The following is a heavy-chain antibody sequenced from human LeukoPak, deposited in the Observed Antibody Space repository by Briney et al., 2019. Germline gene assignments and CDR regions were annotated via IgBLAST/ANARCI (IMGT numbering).Heavy chain of an antibody. Sequence: SETLSLTCAVYGGSFSGYYWSWIRQPPGKGLEWIGEINHSGSTNYNPSLKSRVTISVDTSKNQFSLKLSSVTAADTAVYYCARVISWSWFDPWGQGTLVTVSS. D-gene: IGHD3-3*01. CDR1: GGSFSGYY. J-gene: IGHJ5*02. CDR2: INHSGST. V-gene: IGHV4-34*01. CDR3: ARVISWSWFDP.